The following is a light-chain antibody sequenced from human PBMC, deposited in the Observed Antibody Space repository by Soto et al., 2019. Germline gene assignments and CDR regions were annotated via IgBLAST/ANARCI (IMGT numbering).Light chain of an antibody. CDR1: QGIRND. J-gene: IGKJ2*01. Sequence: DIQMTQSPSSLSASVGDRVTITCRASQGIRNDLGWYQQKPGKAPKRLIYAASSLQSGVPSRFSGSGSGTEFTLAISSLQPDDFATYYCQQYHIFLTFGQGTKLEIK. V-gene: IGKV1-17*01. CDR3: QQYHIFLT. CDR2: AAS.